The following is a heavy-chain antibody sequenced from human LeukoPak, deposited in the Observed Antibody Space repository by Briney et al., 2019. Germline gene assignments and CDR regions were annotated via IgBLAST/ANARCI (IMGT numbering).Heavy chain of an antibody. D-gene: IGHD3-22*01. V-gene: IGHV1-2*02. CDR2: INPNSGGT. CDR1: GHTFTGYY. CDR3: ARDRRYYYDSSGYYGFDY. Sequence: GASVKVSCKASGHTFTGYYMHWVRQAPGQGLEWMGWINPNSGGTNYAQKFQGRVTMTRDTSISTAYMELSRLRSDDTAVYYCARDRRYYYDSSGYYGFDYWGQGTLVTVSS. J-gene: IGHJ4*02.